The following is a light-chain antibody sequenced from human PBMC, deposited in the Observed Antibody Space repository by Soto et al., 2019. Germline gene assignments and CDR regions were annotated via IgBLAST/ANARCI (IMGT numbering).Light chain of an antibody. CDR2: GAS. CDR1: QSVSTN. V-gene: IGKV3-15*01. CDR3: QQYSNWPRT. J-gene: IGKJ1*01. Sequence: IVMTQSPATLSVSPGKRATLSCRASQSVSTNLAWYQQKPGQAPRLLIYGASTRATGMPARFSRGGSGTEFTLPITSLQSEDFAVTYCQQYSNWPRTFGQGTKVDIX.